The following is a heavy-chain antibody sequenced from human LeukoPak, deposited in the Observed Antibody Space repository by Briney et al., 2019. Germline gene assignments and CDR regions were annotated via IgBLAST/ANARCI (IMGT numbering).Heavy chain of an antibody. J-gene: IGHJ4*02. V-gene: IGHV3-23*01. CDR2: ISGGGGTT. CDR3: AKEVGFDSGSYYDY. CDR1: GFTFSPYG. Sequence: PGGSLRLSCEASGFTFSPYGMTWVRQAPGKGLEWGSAISGGGGTTYYADSVKGRFTISRDNSKNTLFLQMNSLRAEDTAVYYCAKEVGFDSGSYYDYWGQGTLVTVSS. D-gene: IGHD3-10*01.